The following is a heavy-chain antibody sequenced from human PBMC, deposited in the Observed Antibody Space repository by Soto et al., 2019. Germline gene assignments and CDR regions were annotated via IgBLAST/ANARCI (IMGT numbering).Heavy chain of an antibody. CDR2: INHSGST. V-gene: IGHV4-34*01. CDR3: ARGAIAAAGMGWFDP. Sequence: PSETLSLTCAVYGGSFSGYYWNWIRQPPGKGLEWIGEINHSGSTNYNPSLKSRVTISVDTSKNQFSLKLSSVTAADTAVYYCARGAIAAAGMGWFDPWGQGTLVTVSS. D-gene: IGHD6-13*01. J-gene: IGHJ5*02. CDR1: GGSFSGYY.